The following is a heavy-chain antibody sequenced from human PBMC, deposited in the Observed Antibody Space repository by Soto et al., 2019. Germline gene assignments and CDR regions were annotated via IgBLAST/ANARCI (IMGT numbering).Heavy chain of an antibody. V-gene: IGHV3-23*01. CDR3: ARDLAWKRGKVVRYYYGMDV. D-gene: IGHD2-15*01. Sequence: PGGSLRLSCAASGFTFSSYAMGWVRQAPGKGLDWVSVISGSGGITYSADSVKGRFTISRDNSKNILYLQMDSLRVEDTAVYYCARDLAWKRGKVVRYYYGMDVWGQGTTVTVSS. CDR2: ISGSGGIT. CDR1: GFTFSSYA. J-gene: IGHJ6*02.